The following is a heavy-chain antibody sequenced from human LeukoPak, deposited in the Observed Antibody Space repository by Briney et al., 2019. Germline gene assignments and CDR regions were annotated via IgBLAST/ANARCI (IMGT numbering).Heavy chain of an antibody. J-gene: IGHJ1*01. CDR3: ARDLGSGFEGEYFQH. D-gene: IGHD6-19*01. CDR1: GGTFSSYA. Sequence: SVKVSCKASGGTFSSYAISWVRQAPGQGLEWMGGIIPIFGTAKYAQKFQGRVTITTDESTSTAYMELSSLRSEDTAVYYCARDLGSGFEGEYFQHWGQGTLVTVSS. V-gene: IGHV1-69*05. CDR2: IIPIFGTA.